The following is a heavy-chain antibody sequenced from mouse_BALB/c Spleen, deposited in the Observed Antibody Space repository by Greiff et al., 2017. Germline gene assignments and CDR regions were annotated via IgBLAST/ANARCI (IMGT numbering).Heavy chain of an antibody. Sequence: VQLKESGPGLVKPSQSLSLTCTVTGYSITSDYAWNWIRQFPGNKLEWMGYISYSGSTSYNPSLKSRISITRDTSKNQFFLQLNSVTTEDTATYYCAKGGTGAWFAYWGQGTLVTVSA. V-gene: IGHV3-2*02. CDR2: ISYSGST. CDR1: GYSITSDYA. D-gene: IGHD4-1*01. CDR3: AKGGTGAWFAY. J-gene: IGHJ3*01.